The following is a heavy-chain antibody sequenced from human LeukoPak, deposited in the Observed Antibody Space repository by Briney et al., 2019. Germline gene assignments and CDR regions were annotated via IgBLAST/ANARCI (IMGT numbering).Heavy chain of an antibody. V-gene: IGHV4-59*01. CDR3: ARGPYGDYSNWFDP. D-gene: IGHD4-17*01. J-gene: IGHJ5*02. Sequence: SETLSLTCTVSGGSISSYYWSWIRQPPGKGLEWIGYIYYSGSTNYNPSLKSRVTISVDTSKNQFSLKLSSVTAADTAVYYCARGPYGDYSNWFDPWGQGTLDTVSS. CDR1: GGSISSYY. CDR2: IYYSGST.